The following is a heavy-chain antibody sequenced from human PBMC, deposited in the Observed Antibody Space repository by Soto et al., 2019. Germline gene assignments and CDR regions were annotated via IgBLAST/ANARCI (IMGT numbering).Heavy chain of an antibody. J-gene: IGHJ3*02. Sequence: QVQLVQSGAEVKKPGASVKVSCKASGYTFTSYAMHWVRQAPGQRLEWMGWINAGNGNTKYSQKFQGRVTITRDTSASPAYMELSILRSEDTAVYYCARNKYIYSYGRSDDAFDIWGQGTMVTVSS. V-gene: IGHV1-3*01. CDR1: GYTFTSYA. CDR3: ARNKYIYSYGRSDDAFDI. D-gene: IGHD5-18*01. CDR2: INAGNGNT.